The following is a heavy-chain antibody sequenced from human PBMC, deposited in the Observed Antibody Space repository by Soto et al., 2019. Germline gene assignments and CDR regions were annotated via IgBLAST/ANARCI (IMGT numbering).Heavy chain of an antibody. CDR2: IYYSGST. D-gene: IGHD6-13*01. CDR1: GGSVSSGSYY. V-gene: IGHV4-61*01. CDR3: ARVGGTSSWYYFDY. Sequence: SETLSLTCTVSGGSVSSGSYYWSWIRQPPGKGLEWIGYIYYSGSTNYNPSLKSRVTISVDTSKNQFSLKLSSVTAADTAVYYCARVGGTSSWYYFDYWGQGTLVTVSS. J-gene: IGHJ4*02.